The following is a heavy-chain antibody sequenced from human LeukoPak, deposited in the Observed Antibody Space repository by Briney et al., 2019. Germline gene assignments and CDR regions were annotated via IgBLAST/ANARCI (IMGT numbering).Heavy chain of an antibody. CDR1: GGSFSGYY. V-gene: IGHV4-34*01. CDR3: ARGDDSSGYYGGNWFDP. Sequence: SETLSLTCAVYGGSFSGYYWSWIRQPPGKGLEWIGEINHSGSTNYNPSLKSRVTISVDTSKNQFSLKLSSVTAADTAVYYCARGDDSSGYYGGNWFDPWGQGTLVTVSS. CDR2: INHSGST. J-gene: IGHJ5*02. D-gene: IGHD3-22*01.